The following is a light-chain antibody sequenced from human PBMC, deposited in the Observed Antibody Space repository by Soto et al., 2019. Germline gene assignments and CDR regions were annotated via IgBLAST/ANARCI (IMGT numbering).Light chain of an antibody. CDR3: CSYAPGNTYV. V-gene: IGLV2-23*02. CDR2: EVS. J-gene: IGLJ1*01. CDR1: SSDVGTYNL. Sequence: QSALTQPASMSGAPGQSITISCTGTSSDVGTYNLVSWYQQHPGKAPKLMIYEVSKWPSGVSSRFSGSKSGNTASLTISGLQAEDEADYYCCSYAPGNTYVFGTGTKLTVL.